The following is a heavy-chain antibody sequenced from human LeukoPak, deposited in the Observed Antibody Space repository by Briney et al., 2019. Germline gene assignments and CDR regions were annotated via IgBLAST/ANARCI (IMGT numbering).Heavy chain of an antibody. CDR3: AKKRTEVAHRRYYYYYYMDV. CDR2: IRYDGSNK. CDR1: GFTFSSYG. D-gene: IGHD5-12*01. Sequence: GRSLRLSCAASGFTFSSYGMHWVRQAPGKGLEWVAFIRYDGSNKYYADSVKGRFTISRDNSKNTLYLQMNSLRAEDTAVYYCAKKRTEVAHRRYYYYYYMDVWGKGTTVTVSS. V-gene: IGHV3-30*02. J-gene: IGHJ6*03.